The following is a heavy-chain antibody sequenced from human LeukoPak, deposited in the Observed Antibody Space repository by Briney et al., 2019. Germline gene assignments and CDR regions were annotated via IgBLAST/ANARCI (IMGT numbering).Heavy chain of an antibody. Sequence: PSETLSLTCTVSGGSISGYYWSWIRQPPGKGLEWIGYIYYSGSTNYNPSLKSRVTISVDTSKNQFSLKLSSVTAADTAVYYCARRYYYGSGSYSYYFDYWGQGTLVTVSS. CDR2: IYYSGST. V-gene: IGHV4-59*12. D-gene: IGHD3-10*01. CDR3: ARRYYYGSGSYSYYFDY. J-gene: IGHJ4*02. CDR1: GGSISGYY.